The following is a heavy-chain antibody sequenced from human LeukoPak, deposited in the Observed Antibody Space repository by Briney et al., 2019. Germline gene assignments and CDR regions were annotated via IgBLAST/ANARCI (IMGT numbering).Heavy chain of an antibody. D-gene: IGHD3-3*01. CDR2: IYYSGST. V-gene: IGHV4-59*01. CDR1: GGSISSYY. J-gene: IGHJ5*02. Sequence: SETLSLTCTVSGGSISSYYWSWIRQPPGKGLEWIGYIYYSGSTNYNPSLKSRVTISVDTSKNQFSLKLSSVTAADTAVYYCAREMVIFGVARRFDPWGQGTLVTVSS. CDR3: AREMVIFGVARRFDP.